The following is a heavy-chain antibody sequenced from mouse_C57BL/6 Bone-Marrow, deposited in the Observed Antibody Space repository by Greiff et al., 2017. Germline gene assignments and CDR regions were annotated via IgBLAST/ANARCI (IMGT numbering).Heavy chain of an antibody. D-gene: IGHD1-1*01. CDR3: AREREYYGYFDY. CDR1: GFTFSSYA. CDR2: ISDGGSYT. J-gene: IGHJ2*01. Sequence: EVKLVESGGGLVKPGGSLKLSCAASGFTFSSYAMSWVRQTPEKRLEWVATISDGGSYTYYPDNVKGRFTISRDNAKNNLYLQMSHLKSEDTAMYYCAREREYYGYFDYWGQGTTLTVSS. V-gene: IGHV5-4*01.